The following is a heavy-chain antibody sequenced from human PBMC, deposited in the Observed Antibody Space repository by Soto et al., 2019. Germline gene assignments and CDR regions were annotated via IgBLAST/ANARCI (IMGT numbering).Heavy chain of an antibody. Sequence: QVQLQQWGAGLLKPSETLSLTCAVYGGSFSGYYWSWIRQPPGKGLEWIGEINHSGSTNYNPSLKSRVTISVDTSKNQFSLKLSSVTAADTAVYYCARIFVGHGEVIAARPLEMDVW. CDR1: GGSFSGYY. V-gene: IGHV4-34*01. D-gene: IGHD6-6*01. CDR2: INHSGST. J-gene: IGHJ6*01. CDR3: ARIFVGHGEVIAARPLEMDV.